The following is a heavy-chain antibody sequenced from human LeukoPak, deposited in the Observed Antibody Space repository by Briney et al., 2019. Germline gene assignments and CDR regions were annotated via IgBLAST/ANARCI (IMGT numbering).Heavy chain of an antibody. V-gene: IGHV3-21*06. D-gene: IGHD2-21*01. CDR1: GFTLSAYT. CDR2: LTRGGDNDI. CDR3: VRDPYGAHFDY. J-gene: IGHJ4*02. Sequence: SGGSLSLSCIASGFTLSAYTMNWVRQAPGKGLEWVSTLTRGGDNDIHYADSVKGRFTISRDNSKNSLYLQMNSLRADDTAVYYCVRDPYGAHFDYWGQGTLVTVSS.